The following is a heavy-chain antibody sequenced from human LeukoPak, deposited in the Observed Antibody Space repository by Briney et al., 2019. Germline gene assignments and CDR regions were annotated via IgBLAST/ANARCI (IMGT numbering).Heavy chain of an antibody. V-gene: IGHV3-23*01. CDR3: AKGSTVSYFYYYVDV. CDR2: ISGSGGST. D-gene: IGHD3-10*01. Sequence: PGGSLRLSCAASGFTFSSYAMTWVRQAPGKGLEWVSGISGSGGSTYYADSVKGRFTISRDNSKNTLHLQMNSLRAEDTAVYYCAKGSTVSYFYYYVDVWGKGTTVTVSS. CDR1: GFTFSSYA. J-gene: IGHJ6*03.